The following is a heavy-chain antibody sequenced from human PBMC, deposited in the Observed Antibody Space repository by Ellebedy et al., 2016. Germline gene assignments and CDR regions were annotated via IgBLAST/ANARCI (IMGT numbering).Heavy chain of an antibody. J-gene: IGHJ6*02. CDR1: GFAISNNY. CDR3: ARDFSSSSSDYYYYGMDV. V-gene: IGHV3-71*01. D-gene: IGHD6-6*01. Sequence: GESLKISCAASGFAISNNYMDWVRQAPGKGLEWVGFIRSKAYGGTTEYAASVKGRFTISRDDSKNSLYLQMNSLRAEDTAVYYCARDFSSSSSDYYYYGMDVWGQGTTVTVSS. CDR2: IRSKAYGGTT.